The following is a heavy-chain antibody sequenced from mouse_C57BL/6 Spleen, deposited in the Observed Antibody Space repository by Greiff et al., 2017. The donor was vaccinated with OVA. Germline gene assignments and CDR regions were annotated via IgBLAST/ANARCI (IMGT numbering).Heavy chain of an antibody. J-gene: IGHJ1*03. CDR3: ARSFTTVVAHWYFDV. V-gene: IGHV1-64*01. Sequence: QVQLQQPGAELVKPGASVKLSCKASGYTFTSYWMHWVKQRPGQGLEWIGMIHPNSGSTNYNEKFKSKATLTVDKSSSTAYMQLSSLTSEDSAVYYCARSFTTVVAHWYFDVWGTGTTVTVSS. D-gene: IGHD1-1*01. CDR1: GYTFTSYW. CDR2: IHPNSGST.